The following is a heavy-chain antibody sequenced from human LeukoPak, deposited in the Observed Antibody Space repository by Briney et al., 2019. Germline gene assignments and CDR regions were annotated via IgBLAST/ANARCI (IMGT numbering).Heavy chain of an antibody. D-gene: IGHD5-18*01. J-gene: IGHJ4*02. V-gene: IGHV3-23*01. CDR3: ARGGRRGYSYGWPDY. Sequence: GGSLRLSCAASGFTFSSYAMSWVRQAPGKGLEWVSAISGSGGSTYYADSVKGRFTISRDNSKNTLYLQMNSLRAEDTAVYYCARGGRRGYSYGWPDYWGQGTLVTVSS. CDR1: GFTFSSYA. CDR2: ISGSGGST.